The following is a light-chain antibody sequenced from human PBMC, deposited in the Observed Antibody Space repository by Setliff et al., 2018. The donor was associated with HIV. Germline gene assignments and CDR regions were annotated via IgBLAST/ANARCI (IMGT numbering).Light chain of an antibody. CDR1: RSDVGGYNY. CDR2: DVS. V-gene: IGLV2-14*03. J-gene: IGLJ1*01. Sequence: QSALTQAASVSGSPGQSITMSCTGTRSDVGGYNYVSWYQQHPGKAPKPMIYDVSNRPSGVSNRFSGSKSGNTASLTISGLQAEDEADYYCSSYTSTSTLCVFGTGTKVTVL. CDR3: SSYTSTSTLCV.